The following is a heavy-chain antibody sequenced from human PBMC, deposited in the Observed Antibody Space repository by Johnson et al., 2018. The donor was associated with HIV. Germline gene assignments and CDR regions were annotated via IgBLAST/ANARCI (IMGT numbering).Heavy chain of an antibody. CDR1: GFTFSSYD. V-gene: IGHV3-13*01. J-gene: IGHJ3*02. Sequence: VQLVESGGGLVQPGGSLRLSCAASGFTFSSYDMHWVRQATGKGLEWVSAIGTAGDTYYPGSVKGRFTISRENAKNSLYLTMKSLRAGDTAVYYCARSLSSSWYEGAFDIWGQGTMVTVSS. D-gene: IGHD6-13*01. CDR3: ARSLSSSWYEGAFDI. CDR2: IGTAGDT.